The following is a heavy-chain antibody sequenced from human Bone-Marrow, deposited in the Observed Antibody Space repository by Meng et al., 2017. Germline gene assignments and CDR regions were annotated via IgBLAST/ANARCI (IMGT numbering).Heavy chain of an antibody. Sequence: GESLKISCAASGFTFSSYWMSWVRQAPGKGLEWVANIKQDGSEKYYVDSVKGRFTISRDNAKNSLYLQMNSLRAEDTAEYYCARDVPLGYSSSWYPLDYWGQGTLVTVSS. J-gene: IGHJ4*02. CDR1: GFTFSSYW. CDR2: IKQDGSEK. D-gene: IGHD6-13*01. CDR3: ARDVPLGYSSSWYPLDY. V-gene: IGHV3-7*01.